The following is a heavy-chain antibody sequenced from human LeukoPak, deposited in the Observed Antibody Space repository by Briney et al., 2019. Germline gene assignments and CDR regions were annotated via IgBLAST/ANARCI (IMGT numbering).Heavy chain of an antibody. CDR3: ARALGFLEWLGDYYYGMDV. CDR2: ISSSSSYI. J-gene: IGHJ6*02. D-gene: IGHD3-3*01. Sequence: GGSLRLSCAASGFTFSSNSMNWVRQAPGKGLEWVSSISSSSSYIYYADSVKGRFTISRDNAKNSLYLQMNSLRAEDTAVYYCARALGFLEWLGDYYYGMDVWGQGTTVTVSS. CDR1: GFTFSSNS. V-gene: IGHV3-21*01.